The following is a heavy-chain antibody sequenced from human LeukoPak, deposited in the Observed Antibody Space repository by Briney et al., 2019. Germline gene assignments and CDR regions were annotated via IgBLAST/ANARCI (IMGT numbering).Heavy chain of an antibody. J-gene: IGHJ4*02. D-gene: IGHD1-26*01. CDR3: ARVSRGRSQGRFDY. CDR1: GGSISSGSYY. Sequence: SETLSLTCTVSGGSISSGSYYWSWIRQPAGKGLEWIGRIYTSGSTNYNPSLKSRVTISVDTSKNQFSLKLSSVTAADTAVYYCARVSRGRSQGRFDYWGQGTLVTVSS. CDR2: IYTSGST. V-gene: IGHV4-61*02.